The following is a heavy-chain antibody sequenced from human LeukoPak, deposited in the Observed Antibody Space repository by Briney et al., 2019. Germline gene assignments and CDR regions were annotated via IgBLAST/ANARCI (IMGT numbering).Heavy chain of an antibody. CDR2: IHWNGDST. J-gene: IGHJ4*02. V-gene: IGHV3-20*04. D-gene: IGHD3-3*01. CDR1: GFTFDDYG. CDR3: ARGPGTDFWSGYYDY. Sequence: PGGSLRLSCAASGFTFDDYGMSWVRQAPGKGLEWVSGIHWNGDSTRYADSVKGRFTISRDNAKNTLYLQMNSLRAEDTAVYYCARGPGTDFWSGYYDYWGQGTLVTVSS.